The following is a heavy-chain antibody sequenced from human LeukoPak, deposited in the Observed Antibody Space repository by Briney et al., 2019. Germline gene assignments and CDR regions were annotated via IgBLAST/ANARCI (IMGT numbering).Heavy chain of an antibody. V-gene: IGHV4-39*01. CDR2: IFHFGST. Sequence: SETLSLTCTVSGGSISSSSYYWGWIRQPPGKGLEWIGSIFHFGSTYYNPSLKSRVTISVDSSKKQLSLRLTSVTAADTAVYYCASPPFGVITPDAFDIWGQGTMVTVSS. D-gene: IGHD3-3*01. CDR1: GGSISSSSYY. CDR3: ASPPFGVITPDAFDI. J-gene: IGHJ3*02.